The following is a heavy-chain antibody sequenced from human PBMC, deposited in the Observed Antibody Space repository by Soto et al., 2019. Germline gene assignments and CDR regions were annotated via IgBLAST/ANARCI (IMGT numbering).Heavy chain of an antibody. CDR3: ARLLHDSRGYYYFDY. CDR1: GGSLITSNYY. D-gene: IGHD3-3*01. V-gene: IGHV4-39*01. Sequence: SETLSLTCTVSGGSLITSNYYWGWIRQPPGKGLEWIGSIYYTGSPYNHPSLKSRVTMSVDTPKNQFSLKLSSVTAADTAVYYCARLLHDSRGYYYFDYWGQGTLVTSPQ. CDR2: IYYTGSP. J-gene: IGHJ4*02.